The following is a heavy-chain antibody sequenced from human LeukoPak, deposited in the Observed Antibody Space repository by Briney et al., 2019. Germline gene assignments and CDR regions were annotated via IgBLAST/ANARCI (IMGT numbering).Heavy chain of an antibody. CDR1: GFTFSSYS. CDR2: ISSSSSYI. J-gene: IGHJ3*02. Sequence: PGGSLRLSCAASGFTFSSYSMSWVRQAPGKGLEWVSSISSSSSYIYYADSVKGRFTISRDNAKNSLYLQMNSLRAEDTAVYYCARASGPDYGDAFDIWGQGTMVTVSS. V-gene: IGHV3-21*01. CDR3: ARASGPDYGDAFDI. D-gene: IGHD4-17*01.